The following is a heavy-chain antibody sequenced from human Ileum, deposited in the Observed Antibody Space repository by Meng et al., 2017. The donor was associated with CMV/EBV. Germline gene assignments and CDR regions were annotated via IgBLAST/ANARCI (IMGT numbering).Heavy chain of an antibody. CDR2: ISAYNGNT. Sequence: ASVKVSCKASGYTFTSYGISWVRQAPGQGLEWMGWISAYNGNTSYAQKLQGRVTMTTDTSTSTAYMELRSLRSDDTAVYYCARGFYDFWSGYSHPLDYWGQGTLVTVSS. J-gene: IGHJ4*02. CDR3: ARGFYDFWSGYSHPLDY. V-gene: IGHV1-18*01. D-gene: IGHD3-3*01. CDR1: GYTFTSYG.